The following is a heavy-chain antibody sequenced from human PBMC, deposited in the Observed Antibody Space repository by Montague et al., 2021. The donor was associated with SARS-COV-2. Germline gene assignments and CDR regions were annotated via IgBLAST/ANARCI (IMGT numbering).Heavy chain of an antibody. V-gene: IGHV4-59*01. J-gene: IGHJ6*02. D-gene: IGHD3-9*01. CDR3: ARLPYDNSYGMDV. CDR2: IDYSGST. CDR1: GGSISTYY. Sequence: SETRSLTCTVSGGSISTYYWNWIRQFPGKGLEWIGYIDYSGSTNYNPSPQSRVIISVDRSKIQFSLKLNSVTAADTAIYYCARLPYDNSYGMDVWGQGTTVTVSS.